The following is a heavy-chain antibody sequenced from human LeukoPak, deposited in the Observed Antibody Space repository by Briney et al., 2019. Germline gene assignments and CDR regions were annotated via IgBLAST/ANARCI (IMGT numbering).Heavy chain of an antibody. CDR3: ARDPTPYYDFWSGPNWFDP. D-gene: IGHD3-3*01. V-gene: IGHV1-69*13. CDR1: GGTFSSYA. J-gene: IGHJ5*02. CDR2: IIPIFGTA. Sequence: SVKVSCKASGGTFSSYAISWVRQAPGQGLEWMGGIIPIFGTANYAQKFQGRVTITADESTSTAYMELSSLRSEDTAVYYCARDPTPYYDFWSGPNWFDPWGQGTLVTVSS.